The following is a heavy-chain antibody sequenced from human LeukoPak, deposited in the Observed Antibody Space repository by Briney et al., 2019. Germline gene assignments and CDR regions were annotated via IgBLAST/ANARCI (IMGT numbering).Heavy chain of an antibody. V-gene: IGHV3-21*01. D-gene: IGHD3-22*01. Sequence: GGSLRLSCAASGVTFSSYSMTWVRQAPGKGVEWVSSISSNSSDIYYAESVKGRFTISRDNAKNLLYLQMNSLRAEDTAVYYCAREIGGYYDSSGYYSRDYWGQGTLVTVSS. J-gene: IGHJ4*02. CDR1: GVTFSSYS. CDR2: ISSNSSDI. CDR3: AREIGGYYDSSGYYSRDY.